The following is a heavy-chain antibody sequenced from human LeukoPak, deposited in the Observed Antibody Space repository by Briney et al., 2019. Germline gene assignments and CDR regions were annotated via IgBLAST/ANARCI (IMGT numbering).Heavy chain of an antibody. Sequence: PGGSLRLSCAASGFTFSSYDMHWVRQATGKGLEWVSAIGTAGDTYYPGSVKGRFTISRENAKSSLYLQMNSLRAGDTAVYYCARVGAPGYGMDVWGQGTTVTVSS. CDR3: ARVGAPGYGMDV. V-gene: IGHV3-13*01. D-gene: IGHD1-26*01. CDR1: GFTFSSYD. CDR2: IGTAGDT. J-gene: IGHJ6*02.